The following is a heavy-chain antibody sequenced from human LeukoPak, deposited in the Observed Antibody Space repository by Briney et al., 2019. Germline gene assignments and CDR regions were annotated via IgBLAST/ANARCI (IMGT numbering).Heavy chain of an antibody. V-gene: IGHV1-69*13. D-gene: IGHD5-18*01. CDR3: ARDTQLWRYES. Sequence: GASVKVSCKASGYTFTGYFMHWVRQAPGQGLEWMGGIIPIFGTANYAQKFQGRVTITADDSTSTAYMELSSLRSEDTAVYYCARDTQLWRYESWGQGTLVTVSS. CDR1: GYTFTGYF. CDR2: IIPIFGTA. J-gene: IGHJ4*02.